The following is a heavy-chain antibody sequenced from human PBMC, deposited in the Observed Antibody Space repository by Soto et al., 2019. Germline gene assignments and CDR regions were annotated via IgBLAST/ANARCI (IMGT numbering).Heavy chain of an antibody. CDR3: AKEAYYYDSSGYYYPFDY. J-gene: IGHJ4*02. Sequence: EVQLLESGGGLVQPGGSLRLSCAASGFTFSSYAMSWVRQAPGKGLEWVSAISGSGGSTYYADSVKGRFTISRDNSKNTLYLQMNSLRAEDTAVYYCAKEAYYYDSSGYYYPFDYWGQGTLVTVSS. D-gene: IGHD3-22*01. CDR1: GFTFSSYA. CDR2: ISGSGGST. V-gene: IGHV3-23*01.